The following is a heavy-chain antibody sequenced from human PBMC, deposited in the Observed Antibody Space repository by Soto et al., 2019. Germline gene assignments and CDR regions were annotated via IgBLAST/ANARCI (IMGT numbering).Heavy chain of an antibody. CDR3: ARANGSVKSRYYYYGMDV. V-gene: IGHV4-59*01. CDR2: IYYSGST. Sequence: SETLSLTCTVSGDSISSYYWSWIRQPPGKGLEWIGYIYYSGSTNYNPSLKSRVTISVDTSKNQFSLKLSSVTAADTAVYYCARANGSVKSRYYYYGMDVWGQGTTVTVSS. J-gene: IGHJ6*02. CDR1: GDSISSYY.